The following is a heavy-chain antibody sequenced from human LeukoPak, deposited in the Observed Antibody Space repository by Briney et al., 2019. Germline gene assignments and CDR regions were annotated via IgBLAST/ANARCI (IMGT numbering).Heavy chain of an antibody. J-gene: IGHJ4*02. D-gene: IGHD3/OR15-3a*01. CDR2: IKRKGDDGTI. CDR1: GFTFSNAW. Sequence: GGSLRLSCAASGFTFSNAWMSWVRQAPGRGLEWVGRIKRKGDDGTIDYAAPVKGRLSVSRDDSKNMLYLQMNSLRSEDTAVYYCTAGTGRSDFDYWGQGTLVTVSS. CDR3: TAGTGRSDFDY. V-gene: IGHV3-15*01.